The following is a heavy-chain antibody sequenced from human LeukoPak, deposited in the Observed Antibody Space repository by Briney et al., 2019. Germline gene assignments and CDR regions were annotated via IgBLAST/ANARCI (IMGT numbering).Heavy chain of an antibody. V-gene: IGHV3-7*01. D-gene: IGHD3-16*01. J-gene: IGHJ4*02. Sequence: GGSLRLSCAASGFTFSDYWMSWVRQAPGKGLEWVANINQDGSEKYYVDSVKGRFTISRDNAKTSLYLQMNSLRGEDTAVYYCARGRGGFDYWGQGSLVTVSS. CDR1: GFTFSDYW. CDR2: INQDGSEK. CDR3: ARGRGGFDY.